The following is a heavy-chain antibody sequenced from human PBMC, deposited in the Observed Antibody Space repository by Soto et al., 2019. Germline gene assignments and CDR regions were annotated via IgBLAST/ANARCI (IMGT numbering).Heavy chain of an antibody. CDR2: ISGSGGST. Sequence: GSLRLSCAASGFTFSSYAMSWVRQAPGKGLEWVSAISGSGGSTYYADSVKGRFTISRDNSKNTLYLQMNSLRAEDTAVYYCAKDNTDYYYYYYMDVWGKGTTVTVSS. CDR3: AKDNTDYYYYYYMDV. CDR1: GFTFSSYA. D-gene: IGHD5-18*01. V-gene: IGHV3-23*01. J-gene: IGHJ6*03.